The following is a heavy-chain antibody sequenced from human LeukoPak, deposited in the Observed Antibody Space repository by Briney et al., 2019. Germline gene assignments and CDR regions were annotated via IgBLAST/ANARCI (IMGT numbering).Heavy chain of an antibody. CDR3: ARDMSWSGYYYDY. Sequence: ASVKVSCKSSGYTFTGYNMHWVRQAPGQGLEWMGWINPNSGGTNYAQKFQGRVTMTRDTSSSTDYMELSRLRSDDTAVYYCARDMSWSGYYYDYWGQGTLVTVSS. CDR1: GYTFTGYN. V-gene: IGHV1-2*02. CDR2: INPNSGGT. J-gene: IGHJ4*02. D-gene: IGHD3-3*01.